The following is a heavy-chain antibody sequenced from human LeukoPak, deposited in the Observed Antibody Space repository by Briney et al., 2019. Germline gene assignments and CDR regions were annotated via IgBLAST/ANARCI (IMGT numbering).Heavy chain of an antibody. V-gene: IGHV4-59*12. CDR1: GGSISSYY. CDR2: IYYSWST. Sequence: SETLSLTCTVSGGSISSYYWSWIRQPPGKGLEWIGYIYYSWSTNYNPSLKSRVTISVDTSKNQFSLKLSSVTAADTAVYYCARGRNYYYDSSGYYPTYYYYYYMDVWGKGTTVTVSS. J-gene: IGHJ6*03. CDR3: ARGRNYYYDSSGYYPTYYYYYYMDV. D-gene: IGHD3-22*01.